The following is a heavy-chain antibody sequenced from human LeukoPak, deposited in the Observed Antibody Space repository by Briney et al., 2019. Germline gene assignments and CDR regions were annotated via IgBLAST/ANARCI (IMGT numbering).Heavy chain of an antibody. Sequence: SETLSLTCAVYGGSFSGYYWSWIRQPPGKGLEWIGEINHSGSTNYNPSLKSRVTISVDTSKNQFSLKLSSVTAADTAVYYCARDTDTYYYDSSGRGAGRFDYWGQGTLVTVSS. V-gene: IGHV4-34*01. J-gene: IGHJ4*02. CDR1: GGSFSGYY. CDR3: ARDTDTYYYDSSGRGAGRFDY. CDR2: INHSGST. D-gene: IGHD3-22*01.